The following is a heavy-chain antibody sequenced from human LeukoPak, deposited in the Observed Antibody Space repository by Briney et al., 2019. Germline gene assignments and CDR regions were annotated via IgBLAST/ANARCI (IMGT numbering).Heavy chain of an antibody. D-gene: IGHD6-6*01. Sequence: SETLSLTCAVYGGSFSGYYWSWIRQPPGKGLEWIGEINHSGSTNYNPSLKSRVTISVDTSKNQFSLKLSSVTAADTAVYYCARGRGYSSSSWASYSYYYYMDVWGKGTTVTVSS. J-gene: IGHJ6*03. CDR2: INHSGST. V-gene: IGHV4-34*01. CDR1: GGSFSGYY. CDR3: ARGRGYSSSSWASYSYYYYMDV.